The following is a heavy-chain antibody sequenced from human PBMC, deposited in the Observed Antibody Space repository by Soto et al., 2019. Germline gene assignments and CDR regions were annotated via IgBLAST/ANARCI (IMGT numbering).Heavy chain of an antibody. CDR1: GYTFTSYG. J-gene: IGHJ5*02. CDR3: ARDDLGGCRSTSCYLGWFDP. Sequence: QVQLVQSGAEVKKPGASVKVSCKASGYTFTSYGISWVRQAPGQGLEWMGWISAYNGNTNYAQKLQGRVTMTTDTSTSTAYMALRSLRSDDTAVYYCARDDLGGCRSTSCYLGWFDPWGQGTLVTVSS. V-gene: IGHV1-18*01. CDR2: ISAYNGNT. D-gene: IGHD2-2*01.